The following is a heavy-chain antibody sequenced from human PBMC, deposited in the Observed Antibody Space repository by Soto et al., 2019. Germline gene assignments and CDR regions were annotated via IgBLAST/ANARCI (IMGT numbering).Heavy chain of an antibody. J-gene: IGHJ4*02. CDR1: GGSISSYY. D-gene: IGHD2-2*01. V-gene: IGHV4-59*01. Sequence: QVQLQESGPGLVKPSETLSLTCTVSGGSISSYYWSWIRQPPGKGLEWIGYIYYSGSTNYNPSLKGRAPXSXDXXKNQCSLKLSSVTAADTAVYYRASGEDRVAMPSGYWGQGTLVTVSS. CDR3: ASGEDRVAMPSGY. CDR2: IYYSGST.